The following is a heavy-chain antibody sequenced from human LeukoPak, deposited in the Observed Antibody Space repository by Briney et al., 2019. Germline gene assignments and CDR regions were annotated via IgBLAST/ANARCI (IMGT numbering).Heavy chain of an antibody. CDR1: GFTFSNTW. CDR2: IKSKTDGGTT. J-gene: IGHJ4*02. D-gene: IGHD3-9*01. CDR3: TTYSPGDYYGVLTGYYNFDS. Sequence: GGSLRLSCAASGFTFSNTWMNWVRQAPGKGLEWVGRIKSKTDGGTTDYAAPVRGRFTISRDDSKNTLHVQMNSLKTEDTAVYYCTTYSPGDYYGVLTGYYNFDSWGQGTLVTVSS. V-gene: IGHV3-15*01.